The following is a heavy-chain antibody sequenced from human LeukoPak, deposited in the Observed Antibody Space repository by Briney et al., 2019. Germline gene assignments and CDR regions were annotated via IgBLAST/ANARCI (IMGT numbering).Heavy chain of an antibody. CDR3: AKDLYGYGSGSYPFDY. J-gene: IGHJ4*02. CDR2: IRYDGSNK. CDR1: GFTFSSYG. D-gene: IGHD3-10*01. Sequence: GGSLRLSCAASGFTFSSYGMHWVRQAPGKGLEWVAFIRYDGSNKYYADSGKGRFTISRDNSKNTLYLQRNSLRAEDTAVYYCAKDLYGYGSGSYPFDYWGQGTLVIVSS. V-gene: IGHV3-30*02.